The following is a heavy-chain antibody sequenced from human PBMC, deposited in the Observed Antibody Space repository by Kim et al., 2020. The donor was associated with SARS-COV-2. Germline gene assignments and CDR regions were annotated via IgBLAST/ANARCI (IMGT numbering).Heavy chain of an antibody. CDR2: IYYSGST. Sequence: SETLSLTCTVSGGSISSSSYYWGWIRQPPGKGLEWIGSIYYSGSTYYNPSLKSRVTISVDTSKNQFSLKLSSVTAADTAVYYCARGVLMVYAIRWGWFDPWGRNPGHRLL. CDR1: GGSISSSSYY. V-gene: IGHV4-39*07. D-gene: IGHD2-8*01. CDR3: ARGVLMVYAIRWGWFDP. J-gene: IGHJ5*02.